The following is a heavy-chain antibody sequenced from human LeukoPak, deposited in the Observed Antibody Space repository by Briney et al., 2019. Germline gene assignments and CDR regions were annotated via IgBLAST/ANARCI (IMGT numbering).Heavy chain of an antibody. CDR3: ARHSIAATGADAFDI. D-gene: IGHD6-13*01. V-gene: IGHV4-59*08. CDR1: GGSISSYY. Sequence: SETLSLTCTVSGGSISSYYWSWIRQPPGKGLEWIGYIYDSGSTKYNPSLKSRVTVSVETSKNQFSLKLSSVTAADTAVYYCARHSIAATGADAFDIWGQGTTVTVFS. CDR2: IYDSGST. J-gene: IGHJ3*02.